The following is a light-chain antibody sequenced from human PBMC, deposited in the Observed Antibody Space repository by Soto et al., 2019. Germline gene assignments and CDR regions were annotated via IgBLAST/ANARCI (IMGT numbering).Light chain of an antibody. V-gene: IGKV1-27*01. CDR1: QGVSNY. J-gene: IGKJ4*02. CDR3: QNYYSALGT. Sequence: DIQMTQPPSSLSASVEDRATITSRASQGVSNYLAWYKQKPGKVPRLLIYGASTWQSGVPSRFSGSGSGTDFTLTISSLQPEDVAAYYCQNYYSALGTFGGGTKV. CDR2: GAS.